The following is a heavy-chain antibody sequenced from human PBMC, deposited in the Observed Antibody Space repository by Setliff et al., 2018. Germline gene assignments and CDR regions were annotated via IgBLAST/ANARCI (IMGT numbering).Heavy chain of an antibody. CDR1: GYTFTNYG. J-gene: IGHJ5*02. Sequence: ASVKVSCKASGYTFTNYGVTWVRQAPGQGLEWMGWIGAYNGNTYNAHKFQGRVTMTSDTSTSTAYMELRSLRSDDTAVYYCARVGIGGSGCPTWGQGTLVTAPQ. V-gene: IGHV1-18*01. CDR2: IGAYNGNT. CDR3: ARVGIGGSGCPT. D-gene: IGHD6-19*01.